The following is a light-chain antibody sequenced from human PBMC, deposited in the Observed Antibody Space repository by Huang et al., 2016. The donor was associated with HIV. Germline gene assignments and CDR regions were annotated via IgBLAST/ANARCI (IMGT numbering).Light chain of an antibody. J-gene: IGKJ1*01. V-gene: IGKV3-20*01. CDR3: QQSGSSLWT. CDR2: GAS. Sequence: EIVLTQSPGTLSLSPGERATLSCRASQSVSSSFLAWYQQKPGQAPRLLIYGASNRATGSPDRFSGSGSGTDFTLTISRLEPEDVAVYYCQQSGSSLWTFGQGSKVEIK. CDR1: QSVSSSF.